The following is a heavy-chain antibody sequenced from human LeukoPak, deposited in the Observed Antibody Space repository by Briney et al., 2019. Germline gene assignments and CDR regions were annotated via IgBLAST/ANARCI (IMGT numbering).Heavy chain of an antibody. V-gene: IGHV4-34*01. CDR1: GGSFSGYY. D-gene: IGHD6-13*01. CDR3: ARGPKSRSRYSSSWYGPYNWFDP. Sequence: SETLSLTCAVYGGSFSGYYWSWIRQPPGKGLEWIGEINHSGSTNYNPSLKSRVTISVDTSKNQFSLKLSSVTAADTAVYYCARGPKSRSRYSSSWYGPYNWFDPWGQGTLVTVSS. J-gene: IGHJ5*02. CDR2: INHSGST.